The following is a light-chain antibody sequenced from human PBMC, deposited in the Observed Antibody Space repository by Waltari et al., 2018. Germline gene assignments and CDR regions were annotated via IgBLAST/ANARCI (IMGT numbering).Light chain of an antibody. CDR3: KKTTHWHRT. J-gene: IGKJ1*01. CDR1: QSLVFSDGNTY. Sequence: DVVMTQSPLSLPVSLGQPASISCKSSQSLVFSDGNTYLHWFPQRPGQSPRRLIYKVSNRESGVPDGFGGSVSGTDFTLKTSRLEAEDVGVYYGKKTTHWHRTFGQGTKLEIK. CDR2: KVS. V-gene: IGKV2-30*01.